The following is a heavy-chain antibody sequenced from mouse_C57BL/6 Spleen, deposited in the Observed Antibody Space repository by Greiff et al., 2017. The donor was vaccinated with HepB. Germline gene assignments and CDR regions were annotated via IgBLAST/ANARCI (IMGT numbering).Heavy chain of an antibody. CDR1: GYTFTSYW. CDR3: ARDYGRVMDY. J-gene: IGHJ4*01. CDR2: IHPNSGST. Sequence: VQLQQSGAELVKPGASVKLSCKASGYTFTSYWMHWVKQRPGQGLEWIGMIHPNSGSTNYNEKFKSKATLTVDKSSSTAYMQLSSLTSEDSAVYYCARDYGRVMDYWGQGTSVTVSS. V-gene: IGHV1-64*01. D-gene: IGHD1-1*01.